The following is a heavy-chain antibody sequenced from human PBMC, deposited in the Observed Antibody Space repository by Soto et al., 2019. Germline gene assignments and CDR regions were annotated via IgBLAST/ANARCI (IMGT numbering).Heavy chain of an antibody. Sequence: GASVKVSCKASGYTSADFGISWVRQAPGQGLEWMGWVSGNNGASNPAPKVQGRITMTSDTSTGVSYMALRSPRSDDTAIYYCVRDQKYFRVNGNWFDSWGQGTLVTVSS. CDR3: VRDQKYFRVNGNWFDS. V-gene: IGHV1-18*04. D-gene: IGHD2-2*01. CDR2: VSGNNGAS. J-gene: IGHJ5*01. CDR1: GYTSADFG.